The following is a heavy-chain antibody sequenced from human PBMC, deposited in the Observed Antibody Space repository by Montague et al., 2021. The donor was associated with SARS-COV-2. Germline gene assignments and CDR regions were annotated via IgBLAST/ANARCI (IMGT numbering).Heavy chain of an antibody. Sequence: SLRLSCAASGFTFSSYGTHWVRQAPGKGLEWVAVIWYDGSNKYYADSVKGRFTISRDNSKNTLYLQMNSLRAEDTAVYYCARPREAISDAFDIWGQGTMVTVSS. CDR1: GFTFSSYG. D-gene: IGHD1-26*01. V-gene: IGHV3-33*01. CDR2: IWYDGSNK. J-gene: IGHJ3*02. CDR3: ARPREAISDAFDI.